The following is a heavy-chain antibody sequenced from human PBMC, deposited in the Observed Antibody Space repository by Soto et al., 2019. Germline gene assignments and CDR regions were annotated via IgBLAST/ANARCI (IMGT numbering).Heavy chain of an antibody. CDR1: GGSISSGDYY. CDR3: ASESYGSGSYYNRWFDP. D-gene: IGHD3-10*01. V-gene: IGHV4-30-4*01. CDR2: IYYSGST. Sequence: NPSETLSLTCTVSGGSISSGDYYWSWIRQPPGKGLEWIGYIYYSGSTYYNPSLKSRVTISVDTSKNQFSLKLSSVAAADTAVYYCASESYGSGSYYNRWFDPWGQGTLVTVSS. J-gene: IGHJ5*02.